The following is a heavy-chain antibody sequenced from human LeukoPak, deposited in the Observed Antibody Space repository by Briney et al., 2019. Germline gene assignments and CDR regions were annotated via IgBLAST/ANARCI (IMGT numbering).Heavy chain of an antibody. CDR2: IYTSGST. CDR1: GGSISSGSYY. J-gene: IGHJ4*02. CDR3: ARDSVAARHVDY. Sequence: SETLSLTCTVSGGSISSGSYYWSWIRQPAGKGLEWIGRIYTSGSTNYNPSLKSRVTISVDTSKNQFSLKLSSVTAADTAVYYCARDSVAARHVDYWGQGTLVTVSS. D-gene: IGHD6-6*01. V-gene: IGHV4-61*02.